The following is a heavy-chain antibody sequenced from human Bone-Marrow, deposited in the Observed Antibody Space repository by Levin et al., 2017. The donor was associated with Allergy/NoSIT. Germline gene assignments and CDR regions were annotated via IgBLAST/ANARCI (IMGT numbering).Heavy chain of an antibody. D-gene: IGHD1-20*01. V-gene: IGHV3-23*01. CDR2: ISGRGGST. CDR3: AKGTRPWYNWSFDY. CDR1: GFTFSSYA. J-gene: IGHJ4*02. Sequence: ASVKVSCAASGFTFSSYAMSWVRQAPGKGLEWVSVISGRGGSTYYADSVKGRFTISRDNSKNTLYLQMNSLRAEDTAVYYCAKGTRPWYNWSFDYWGQGTLVPISS.